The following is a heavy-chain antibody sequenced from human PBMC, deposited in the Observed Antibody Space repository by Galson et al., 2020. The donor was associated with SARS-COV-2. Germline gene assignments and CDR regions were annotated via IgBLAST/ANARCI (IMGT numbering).Heavy chain of an antibody. J-gene: IGHJ4*02. CDR1: GYSISSGYY. D-gene: IGHD7-27*01. CDR3: ARDLPPLGIGDC. Sequence: SQTLSLTCTVSGYSISSGYYWGWIRQPPGKGLEWIGSIYHSGSTYYNPSLKSRVTISVDTSKNQFSLKLSSVTAADTAVYYCARDLPPLGIGDCWGQGTLVTVSS. CDR2: IYHSGST. V-gene: IGHV4-38-2*02.